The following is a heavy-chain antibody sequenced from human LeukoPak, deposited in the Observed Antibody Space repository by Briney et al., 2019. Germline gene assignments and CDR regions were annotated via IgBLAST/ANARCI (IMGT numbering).Heavy chain of an antibody. CDR3: ARVITVRGVIFDY. D-gene: IGHD3-16*01. CDR1: GGSFSTYY. CDR2: IYYSGST. J-gene: IGHJ4*02. V-gene: IGHV4-59*01. Sequence: SETLSLTCTVSGGSFSTYYWSWLRQPPGKGLEWIGYIYYSGSTNYNPSLKSRVPISLDPSKNQFSLTLNSVPAADTAVYYCARVITVRGVIFDYWGQGTLVTVSS.